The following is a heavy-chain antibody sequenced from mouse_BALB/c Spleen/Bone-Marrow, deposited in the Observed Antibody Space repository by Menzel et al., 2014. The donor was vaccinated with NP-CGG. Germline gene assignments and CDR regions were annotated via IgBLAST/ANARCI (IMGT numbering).Heavy chain of an antibody. V-gene: IGHV2-6-4*01. J-gene: IGHJ4*01. Sequence: VKLMESGPGLVAPSQNLSITCTVSGFSLSRYNIHWICQPPGKGLEWLGMIWGGGGTDHNSALKSRLRISKDNSKSQIFLKINSLQIDDTAMYYCARKDGGYYVMDYWGQGTSVTVSS. CDR3: ARKDGGYYVMDY. D-gene: IGHD2-3*01. CDR1: GFSLSRYN. CDR2: IWGGGGT.